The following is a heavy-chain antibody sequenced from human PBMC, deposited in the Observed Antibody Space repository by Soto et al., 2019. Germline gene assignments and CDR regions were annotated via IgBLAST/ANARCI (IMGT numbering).Heavy chain of an antibody. V-gene: IGHV3-66*01. CDR3: ARTCSGGTCSFDS. CDR1: GFTVSSNY. D-gene: IGHD2-15*01. J-gene: IGHJ4*02. CDR2: IYSGGST. Sequence: GGSLRLSCAASGFTVSSNYMSWVRQAPGKGLEWVSVIYSGGSTYYADSVKGRFTISRDNSENTLYLQMNSLRAEDTAVYYCARTCSGGTCSFDSWGQGTLVTV.